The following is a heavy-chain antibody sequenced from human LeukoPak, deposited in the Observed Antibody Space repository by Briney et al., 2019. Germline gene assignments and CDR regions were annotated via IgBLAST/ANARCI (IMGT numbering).Heavy chain of an antibody. Sequence: PSETLSLTCTVSGGSISSYYWSWIRQPPGKGLEWIGYIYYSGSTNYNPSLKSRVTISVDTSKNKFSLKLSSVTAADTAVYYCARSQRSGYDGFDYWGQGTLVTVSS. V-gene: IGHV4-59*01. D-gene: IGHD5-12*01. CDR3: ARSQRSGYDGFDY. CDR1: GGSISSYY. CDR2: IYYSGST. J-gene: IGHJ4*02.